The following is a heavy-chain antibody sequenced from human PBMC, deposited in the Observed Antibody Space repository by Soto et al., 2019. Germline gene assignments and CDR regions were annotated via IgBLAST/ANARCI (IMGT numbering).Heavy chain of an antibody. J-gene: IGHJ5*02. CDR2: IYHSGTT. V-gene: IGHV4-38-2*01. Sequence: SETLSLTCSVSGDSIINGYYWAWIRQPPGKGLEWIGSIYHSGTTYYNPSLKSRVTISVDTSKNRFSLKLSSVTAADTAVYYCARHPVLIEVAGNLFDPWGQGTLVTVSS. CDR1: GDSIINGYY. CDR3: ARHPVLIEVAGNLFDP. D-gene: IGHD6-19*01.